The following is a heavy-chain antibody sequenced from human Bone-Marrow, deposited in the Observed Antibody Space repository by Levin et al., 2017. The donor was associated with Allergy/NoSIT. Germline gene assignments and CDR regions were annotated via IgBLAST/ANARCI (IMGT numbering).Heavy chain of an antibody. J-gene: IGHJ4*02. CDR1: EGTFSSYT. Sequence: HGESLKISCKASEGTFSSYTLSWVRQAPGQGLEWMGRIIPILGLVNYTQKLQGRVTITADKSTNTAYVELSSLRSEDTAIYYCATTGYDTSTGNPIDCWGQGTLVIVSS. D-gene: IGHD3-9*01. CDR2: IIPILGLV. V-gene: IGHV1-69*02. CDR3: ATTGYDTSTGNPIDC.